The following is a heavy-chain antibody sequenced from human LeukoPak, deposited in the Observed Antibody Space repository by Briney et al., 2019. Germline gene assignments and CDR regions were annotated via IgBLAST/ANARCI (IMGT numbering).Heavy chain of an antibody. D-gene: IGHD3-9*01. V-gene: IGHV3-66*02. J-gene: IGHJ4*02. CDR2: TYSGGNT. CDR1: GFTFSNYA. Sequence: GGSLRLSCVASGFTFSNYAMSWVRQAPGKGLEWVSVTYSGGNTHYADSVEGRFSVSRDTSKNTLYLQMNSLRLEDTAVYYCARDGDISTSYYSPLDYWGQGTLVTVSS. CDR3: ARDGDISTSYYSPLDY.